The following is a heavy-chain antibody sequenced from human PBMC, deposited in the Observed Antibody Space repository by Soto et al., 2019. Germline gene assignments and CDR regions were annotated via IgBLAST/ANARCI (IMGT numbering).Heavy chain of an antibody. J-gene: IGHJ6*02. CDR1: GYSVTSYW. D-gene: IGHD5-12*01. V-gene: IGHV5-10-1*01. Sequence: PGEALKISCKGSGYSVTSYWVSWVRQMAGKCLEGMGRIDPSGSYANYRPSVQGHFTISADKSISTAYLQGSSLKASDTAMYYCARQATNWHSVSGMDFWGQGTTVTASS. CDR2: IDPSGSYA. CDR3: ARQATNWHSVSGMDF.